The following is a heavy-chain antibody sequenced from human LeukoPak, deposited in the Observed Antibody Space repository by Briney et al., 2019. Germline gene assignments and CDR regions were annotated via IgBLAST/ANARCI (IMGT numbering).Heavy chain of an antibody. V-gene: IGHV2-5*02. Sequence: SGPTLVKPTQTLTLTCTFSGFSLRTSGVGVGWIRQPPGKALEWLALIYWDDGKRYSPSLKSRLTITKDTSKNQVVLTMTNMDPVDTATYYCAHMTTVTLFDYWGQGTLVTVSS. D-gene: IGHD4-17*01. CDR2: IYWDDGK. J-gene: IGHJ4*02. CDR1: GFSLRTSGVG. CDR3: AHMTTVTLFDY.